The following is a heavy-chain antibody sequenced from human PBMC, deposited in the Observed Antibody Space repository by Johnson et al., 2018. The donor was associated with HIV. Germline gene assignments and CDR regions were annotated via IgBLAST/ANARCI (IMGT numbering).Heavy chain of an antibody. J-gene: IGHJ3*02. Sequence: QVQLVESGGGVVQPGRSLRPSCAASGFTLSSYGLHGVGRAPAKGLEWLAVISFEGINKTYADSVKGEFTISRDNSKNTLYLKMTSLRAEDTAVYYCAKDQGITMIVVVAGAFDIWGQGTMVTVSS. V-gene: IGHV3-30*18. CDR3: AKDQGITMIVVVAGAFDI. D-gene: IGHD3-22*01. CDR1: GFTLSSYG. CDR2: ISFEGINK.